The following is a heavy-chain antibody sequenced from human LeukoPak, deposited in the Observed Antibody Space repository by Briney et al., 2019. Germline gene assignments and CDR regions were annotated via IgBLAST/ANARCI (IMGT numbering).Heavy chain of an antibody. D-gene: IGHD3-22*01. J-gene: IGHJ3*02. CDR1: GGSINSGDYY. Sequence: SQTLSLTCTVSGGSINSGDYYWTWIRQPPGKGLEWIGYIYYSGSTYYNPSLKSRVTISADTSKNQFSLKLSSVTAADTAVYYCARLGYYDSSGYFDIWGQGTMVTVSS. V-gene: IGHV4-30-4*01. CDR2: IYYSGST. CDR3: ARLGYYDSSGYFDI.